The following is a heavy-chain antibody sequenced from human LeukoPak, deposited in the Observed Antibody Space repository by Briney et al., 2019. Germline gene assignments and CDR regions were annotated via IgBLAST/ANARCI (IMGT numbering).Heavy chain of an antibody. CDR3: ARGRGYFDY. V-gene: IGHV4-59*01. CDR1: GVSISSYY. CDR2: IYYSGTT. Sequence: SSETLPLTCTVSGVSISSYYWSWIRQPPGKGLECIGYIYYSGTTNYNPSLKSRVTISVDTSKNQFSLKLSSVTAADTAVYYCARGRGYFDYWGQGTLVTVSS. J-gene: IGHJ4*03.